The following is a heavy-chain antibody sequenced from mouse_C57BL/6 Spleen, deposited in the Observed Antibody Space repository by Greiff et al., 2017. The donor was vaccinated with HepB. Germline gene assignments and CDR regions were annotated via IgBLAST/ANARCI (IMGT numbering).Heavy chain of an antibody. J-gene: IGHJ3*01. Sequence: VPLQQPGPALVKPGASVTLSCKASGYTFTSYWLHWVKQRPGQGLEWLGNIPPSNGGPNYNEKFKSQATLTVDTSSSTAYMQRSRLTAEDAAVYECARGGDDDAWVAYWGQGTLVTVSA. CDR3: ARGGDDDAWVAY. D-gene: IGHD2-4*01. CDR2: IPPSNGGP. V-gene: IGHV1-53*01. CDR1: GYTFTSYW.